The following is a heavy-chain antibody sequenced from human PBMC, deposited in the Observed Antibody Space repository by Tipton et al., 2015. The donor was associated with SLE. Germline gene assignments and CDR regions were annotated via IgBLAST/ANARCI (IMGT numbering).Heavy chain of an antibody. Sequence: SLRLSCAASGFTFNNYAMSWLRQAPGKGLEWVSAISSIGGSTYYADSVEGRFTISRDNSKNTLYLQMNSLGAEDTAVYYCAGGPYSSSRTWYYGMDVWGPGTTVTVSS. J-gene: IGHJ6*02. D-gene: IGHD6-13*01. CDR2: ISSIGGST. V-gene: IGHV3-23*01. CDR1: GFTFNNYA. CDR3: AGGPYSSSRTWYYGMDV.